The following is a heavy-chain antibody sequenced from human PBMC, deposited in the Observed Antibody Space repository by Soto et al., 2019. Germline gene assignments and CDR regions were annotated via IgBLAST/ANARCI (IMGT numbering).Heavy chain of an antibody. Sequence: ASVKVSCKASGGTFSSYAISWVRQAPGQGLEWMGGIIPIFGTANYAQKFQGRVTITADESTSTAYMELSSLRSEDTAVYYCARPKGIAAAGTGAFDIWGQGTMVT. J-gene: IGHJ3*02. CDR1: GGTFSSYA. CDR3: ARPKGIAAAGTGAFDI. D-gene: IGHD6-13*01. V-gene: IGHV1-69*13. CDR2: IIPIFGTA.